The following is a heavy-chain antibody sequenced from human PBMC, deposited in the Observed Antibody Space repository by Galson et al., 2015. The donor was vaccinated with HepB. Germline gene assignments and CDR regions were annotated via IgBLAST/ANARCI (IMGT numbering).Heavy chain of an antibody. CDR1: GFTISDYG. J-gene: IGHJ4*02. Sequence: SLRLSCAAAGFTISDYGIDWVRQPPGKGLEWVSGIGSSGRTYYTDSVKGRFTISRDHSKNTVFLQMNSLRAEDTAEYFCAVNMKRGTSDYWGQGIRVTGSS. CDR3: AVNMKRGTSDY. CDR2: IGSSGRT. V-gene: IGHV3-23*01. D-gene: IGHD1-1*01.